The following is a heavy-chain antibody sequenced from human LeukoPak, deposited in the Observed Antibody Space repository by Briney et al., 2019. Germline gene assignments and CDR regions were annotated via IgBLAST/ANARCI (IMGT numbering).Heavy chain of an antibody. Sequence: GGSLRLSCAASGFTFSDYYMSWIRQAPGKGLEWVSAISGSGVSTYYADSVKGRFTIPRDNSKNSLYLQMNSLRAEDTAVYYCAKCILTGYYKGYMDVWGKGTTVTISS. CDR3: AKCILTGYYKGYMDV. V-gene: IGHV3-23*01. CDR1: GFTFSDYY. J-gene: IGHJ6*03. CDR2: ISGSGVST. D-gene: IGHD3-9*01.